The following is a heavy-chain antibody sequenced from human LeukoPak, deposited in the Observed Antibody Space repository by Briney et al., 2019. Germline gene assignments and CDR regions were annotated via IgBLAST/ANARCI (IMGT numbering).Heavy chain of an antibody. CDR1: GGSISSYY. D-gene: IGHD3-3*01. Sequence: PETLSLTCTVSGGSISSYYWSWIRQPPGKGLEWIGYIYTSGSTNYNPSLKSRVTISVDTSKNQFSLKLSSVTAADTAVYYCARHSPYYDFWSGYYYYYYYYMDVWGKGTTVTVS. V-gene: IGHV4-4*09. CDR2: IYTSGST. J-gene: IGHJ6*03. CDR3: ARHSPYYDFWSGYYYYYYYYMDV.